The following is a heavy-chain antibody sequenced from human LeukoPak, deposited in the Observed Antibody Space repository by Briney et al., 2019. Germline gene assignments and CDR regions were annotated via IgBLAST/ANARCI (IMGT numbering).Heavy chain of an antibody. CDR2: IFSNDEK. V-gene: IGHV2-26*01. D-gene: IGHD5-24*01. J-gene: IGHJ4*02. CDR3: ARGGDGYNFVDY. CDR1: GFSLSNARMG. Sequence: SGPTLVNPTATLTLTCTVSGFSLSNARMGVSWIRQPPGKALEWLAHIFSNDEKSYSTSLKSRLTISKDTSKSQVVLTMTNMDPVDTATYYCARGGDGYNFVDYWGQGTLVTVSS.